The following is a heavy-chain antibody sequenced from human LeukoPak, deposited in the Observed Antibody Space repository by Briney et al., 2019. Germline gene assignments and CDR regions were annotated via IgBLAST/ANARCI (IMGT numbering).Heavy chain of an antibody. V-gene: IGHV4-30-4*01. J-gene: IGHJ4*02. D-gene: IGHD3-10*01. CDR3: AKDNYGYGAMDC. CDR1: GGAVNSDNQY. CDR2: IHHSGST. Sequence: TPSETLSLTCTVSGGAVNSDNQYWSWIRQPPGKGLEWIGYIHHSGSTYYNPSLKSRLTISLDTSRNQFPLKMNSVTAADTAVYYCAKDNYGYGAMDCWGQRTLVTVSS.